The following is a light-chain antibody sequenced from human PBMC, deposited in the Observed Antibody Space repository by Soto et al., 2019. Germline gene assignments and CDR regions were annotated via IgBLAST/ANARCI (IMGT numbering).Light chain of an antibody. CDR1: SSDVGGYNH. Sequence: QSALTQPASVSRSPGHSITIACTGTSSDVGGYNHVSWYQHHPGKAPKLMIYEVNNRPSGVSNRFSGYKSGNTASLTISGLQADDEADYYCNSHTSSNTRVFGTGTRSPS. V-gene: IGLV2-14*01. J-gene: IGLJ1*01. CDR2: EVN. CDR3: NSHTSSNTRV.